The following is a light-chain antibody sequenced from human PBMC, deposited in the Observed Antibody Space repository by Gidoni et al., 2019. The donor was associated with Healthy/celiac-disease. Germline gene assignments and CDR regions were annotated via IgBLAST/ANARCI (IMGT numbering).Light chain of an antibody. V-gene: IGKV1-6*01. CDR1: QGIRND. CDR3: LQDYNYPLT. Sequence: AIKMAQAPTSLSASVGDRVNITCRASQGIRNDLGWYQQKPGKAPKLLIYSASSLQSGVPSRFSGSGSGTDFTLTISSLQPEDFAAYYCLQDYNYPLTFGGGTKVEIK. CDR2: SAS. J-gene: IGKJ4*01.